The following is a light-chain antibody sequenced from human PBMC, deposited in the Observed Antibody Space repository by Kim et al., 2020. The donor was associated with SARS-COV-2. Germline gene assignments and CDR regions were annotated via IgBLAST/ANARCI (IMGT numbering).Light chain of an antibody. CDR2: QDT. Sequence: SYELTQPPSVSVSPGQTASITCSGHKLGDKYACWYQQKSGQSPVLIIYQDTKRPSGIPERFSGSNSRNTATLTISGTQAMDEADYYCQAWDSSTWVFGGGTQLTVL. CDR1: KLGDKY. CDR3: QAWDSSTWV. V-gene: IGLV3-1*01. J-gene: IGLJ3*02.